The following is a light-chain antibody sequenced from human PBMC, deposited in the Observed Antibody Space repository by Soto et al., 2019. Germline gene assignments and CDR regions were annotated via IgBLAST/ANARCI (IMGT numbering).Light chain of an antibody. CDR2: DVS. CDR1: SSDVGGYNY. V-gene: IGLV2-14*01. J-gene: IGLJ1*01. CDR3: CSYTSSSSYV. Sequence: QPVLTQPASVSGSPGQSITISCTGTSSDVGGYNYVSWYQQHPGKAPKLMIYDVSDRPSGVSNRFSGSKSGNTASLTISGLQAEDEADYYCCSYTSSSSYVFGTGTKVTLL.